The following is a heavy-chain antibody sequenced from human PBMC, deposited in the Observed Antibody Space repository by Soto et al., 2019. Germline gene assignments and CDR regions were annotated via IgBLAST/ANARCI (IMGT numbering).Heavy chain of an antibody. CDR3: ARDERGYSYGSWFDP. D-gene: IGHD5-18*01. CDR1: GGTFSSYA. V-gene: IGHV1-69*13. J-gene: IGHJ5*02. CDR2: IIPIFGTA. Sequence: SVKVSCKASGGTFSSYAISWVRQAPGQGLEWMGGIIPIFGTANYAQKFQGRVTITADESTSTAYMELSSLRSEDTAVYYCARDERGYSYGSWFDPWGQGTLVTVSS.